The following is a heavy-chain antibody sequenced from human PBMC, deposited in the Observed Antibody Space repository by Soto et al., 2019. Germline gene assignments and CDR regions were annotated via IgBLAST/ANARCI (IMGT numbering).Heavy chain of an antibody. J-gene: IGHJ6*02. CDR3: AREPVDIVVVPAAPEYYGMDV. V-gene: IGHV4-30-4*01. D-gene: IGHD2-2*01. Sequence: PSETLSLTCTVSGGSISSGDYYWGWIRQPPGKGLEWIGYIYYSGSTYYNPSLKSRVTISVDTSKNQFSLKLSSVTAADTAVYYCAREPVDIVVVPAAPEYYGMDVWGQGTTVTVSS. CDR1: GGSISSGDYY. CDR2: IYYSGST.